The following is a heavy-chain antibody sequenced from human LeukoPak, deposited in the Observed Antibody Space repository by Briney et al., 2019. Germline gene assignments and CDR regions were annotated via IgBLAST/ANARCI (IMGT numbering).Heavy chain of an antibody. CDR1: SGSINAYY. CDR3: ARGEIRLAGTLDH. J-gene: IGHJ4*02. V-gene: IGHV4-59*01. CDR2: IYYNGST. D-gene: IGHD6-19*01. Sequence: SETLALTSTVSSGSINAYYWSWSRQPPGSGLKRIGYIYYNGSTNYYPSLKSRVTISVDTSENQFYLKLSSVTAADTAVYYCARGEIRLAGTLDHWGQGTLVTGSS.